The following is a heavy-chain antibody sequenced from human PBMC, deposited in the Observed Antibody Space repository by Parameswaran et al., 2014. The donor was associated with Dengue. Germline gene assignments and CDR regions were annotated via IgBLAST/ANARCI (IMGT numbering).Heavy chain of an antibody. V-gene: IGHV3-48*03. Sequence: VRQAPGKGLEWVSYISSSGSTIYYADSVKGRFTISRDNAKNSLYLQMNSLRAEDTAVYYCARDFVGALDAFDIWGQGTMVTVSS. CDR2: ISSSGSTI. J-gene: IGHJ3*02. D-gene: IGHD4-17*01. CDR3: ARDFVGALDAFDI.